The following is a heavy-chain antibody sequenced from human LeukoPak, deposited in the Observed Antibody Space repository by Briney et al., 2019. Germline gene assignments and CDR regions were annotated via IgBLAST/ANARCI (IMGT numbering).Heavy chain of an antibody. J-gene: IGHJ5*02. V-gene: IGHV1-3*01. Sequence: ASVKVSCKASGYTFTTFAIHWVRQVPGQSLEWMGWINAGNGNTKYSQNFQGRVTITRDTSASTAYMELSSLTSEDTAVYYCARDXXTISNWFDTWGQGTPVTVSS. CDR3: ARDXXTISNWFDT. CDR2: INAGNGNT. CDR1: GYTFTTFA. D-gene: IGHD5-24*01.